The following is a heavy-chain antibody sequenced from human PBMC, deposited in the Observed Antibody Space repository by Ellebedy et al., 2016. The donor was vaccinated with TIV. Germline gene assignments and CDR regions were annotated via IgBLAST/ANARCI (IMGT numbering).Heavy chain of an antibody. J-gene: IGHJ6*02. V-gene: IGHV3-74*01. D-gene: IGHD6-13*01. CDR1: GFTFSNYA. CDR2: INSDETST. Sequence: GESLKISCAASGFTFSNYAMGWVRQAPGQGLVWVSRINSDETSTSYADYVKGRFTISRDNAKNTLYLQMNSLRAEDTAVYYCARGDSTSWYANYYYYGMDVWGQGTTVTVSS. CDR3: ARGDSTSWYANYYYYGMDV.